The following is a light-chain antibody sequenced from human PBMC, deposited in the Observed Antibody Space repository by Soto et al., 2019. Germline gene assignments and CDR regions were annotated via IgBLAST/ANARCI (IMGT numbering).Light chain of an antibody. Sequence: DIQLTQSPPTLSASVGDRVTITCRASQSISSWLAWYQQKPGKAPNLLIYKTSNLESGVPSRFSGSGSGTEFTLTISSLQPDDFATYYCQYYNDYCWTFGQGTKVEIK. CDR2: KTS. V-gene: IGKV1-5*03. J-gene: IGKJ1*01. CDR1: QSISSW. CDR3: QYYNDYCWT.